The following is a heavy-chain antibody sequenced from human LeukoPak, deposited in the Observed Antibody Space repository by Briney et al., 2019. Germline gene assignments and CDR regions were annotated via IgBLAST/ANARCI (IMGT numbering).Heavy chain of an antibody. D-gene: IGHD4-17*01. V-gene: IGHV4-34*01. CDR3: ARLDGDYYFDY. CDR1: GGSFSGYY. CDR2: INHSGST. Sequence: SETLSLTCAVYGGSFSGYYWSWIRQPPGKGLEWIGEINHSGSTNYNPSLKSRVTISVDTSKNQFSLKLSSVTAADTAVYYCARLDGDYYFDYWGQGTLVTVSS. J-gene: IGHJ4*02.